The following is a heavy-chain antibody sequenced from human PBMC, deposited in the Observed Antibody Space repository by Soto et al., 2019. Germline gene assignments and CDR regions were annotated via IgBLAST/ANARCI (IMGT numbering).Heavy chain of an antibody. CDR3: TSDTFGLRDT. J-gene: IGHJ5*02. Sequence: MQMVESGGGSVQPGGSLRLSCAASGFPFSHYWMHWVHQTPGKGLVWVSRINPAGTITNYADPVEGRFTISRDNADSALFLQMNSLSAEDTAIYYCTSDTFGLRDTWGQGTLVTVSS. D-gene: IGHD3-16*01. V-gene: IGHV3-74*01. CDR1: GFPFSHYW. CDR2: INPAGTIT.